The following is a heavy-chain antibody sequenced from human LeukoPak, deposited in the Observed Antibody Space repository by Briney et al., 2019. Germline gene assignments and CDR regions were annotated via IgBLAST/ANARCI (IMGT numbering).Heavy chain of an antibody. CDR3: SREDY. CDR1: GYTFTDYY. V-gene: IGHV1-2*02. Sequence: ASVKVSCKASGYTFTDYYLHWVRQAPGQGFEWVGWINPNSGVTNYAQKFQGRVSMTSDTSINTVYMELSRLRSDDTAVYYCSREDYWGQGTLVTVSS. CDR2: INPNSGVT. J-gene: IGHJ4*02.